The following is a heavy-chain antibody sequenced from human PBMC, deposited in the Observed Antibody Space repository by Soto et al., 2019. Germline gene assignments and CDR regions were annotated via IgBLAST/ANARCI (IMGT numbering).Heavy chain of an antibody. V-gene: IGHV1-18*01. Sequence: ASVKVSCKASGYTFTSYGISWVRQAPGQGLEWMGWISAYNGNTNYAQKLQGRVTMTTDTSTSTAYMELRSLRSDDTAVYYCARGYLDDFWSGSSIDYWGQGTLVTVSS. D-gene: IGHD3-3*01. CDR2: ISAYNGNT. CDR3: ARGYLDDFWSGSSIDY. CDR1: GYTFTSYG. J-gene: IGHJ4*02.